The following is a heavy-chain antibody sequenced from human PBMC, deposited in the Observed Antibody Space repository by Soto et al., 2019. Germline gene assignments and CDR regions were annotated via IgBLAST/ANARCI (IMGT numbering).Heavy chain of an antibody. Sequence: EVQLVESGGGLVQPGGSLRLSCAASGFTFSSYWMSWVRQAPGKGLEWVANIKQDGSEKYYADSVKGRFTISRDNAKNSLYLQMNSLRAEDTAVYYCARGGSYYPYYFDYWGQGTLVTVSS. D-gene: IGHD1-26*01. CDR1: GFTFSSYW. CDR2: IKQDGSEK. V-gene: IGHV3-7*05. J-gene: IGHJ4*02. CDR3: ARGGSYYPYYFDY.